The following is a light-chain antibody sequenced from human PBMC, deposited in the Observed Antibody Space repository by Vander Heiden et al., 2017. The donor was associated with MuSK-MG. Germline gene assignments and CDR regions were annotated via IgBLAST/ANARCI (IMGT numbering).Light chain of an antibody. J-gene: IGLJ3*02. CDR1: SSDLGGYDY. CDR3: SSDTGSRTWV. V-gene: IGLV2-14*01. Sequence: QPALTQPASVSGSPGPSITISCTGSSSDLGGYDYVSLYQQRPGKAPQLLIYEVSDRLSGGSHRFSGSKFGNTAALTISGLQAEDEGDYFCSSDTGSRTWVFGGGNKRTVL. CDR2: EVS.